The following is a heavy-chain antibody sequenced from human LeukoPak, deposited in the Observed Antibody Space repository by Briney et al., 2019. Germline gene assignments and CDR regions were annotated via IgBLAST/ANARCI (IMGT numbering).Heavy chain of an antibody. V-gene: IGHV3-23*01. CDR3: AKDPSYYYDRGYYFDY. CDR2: ISGSGGST. D-gene: IGHD3-22*01. J-gene: IGHJ4*02. Sequence: GGSLRLSCAASRFTFSSYGMSWVRQAPGKGLEWVSAISGSGGSTYYADSVKGRFTISRDNSKNTLYLQMNSLRAEDTAVYYCAKDPSYYYDRGYYFDYWGQGTLVTVSS. CDR1: RFTFSSYG.